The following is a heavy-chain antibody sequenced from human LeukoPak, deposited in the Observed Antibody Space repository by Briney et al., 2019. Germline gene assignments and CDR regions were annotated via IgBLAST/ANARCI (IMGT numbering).Heavy chain of an antibody. CDR1: GYTFTSYY. V-gene: IGHV1-46*01. CDR2: INPSGGST. Sequence: ASVKVSCKASGYTFTSYYMHWVRQAPGQGLEWMGIINPSGGSTSYAQKFQGRVTMTRDTSTSTVYMELSSLRSEDTAVYYCARGTPVLWFGEFFWFDPRGQGTLVTVSS. J-gene: IGHJ5*02. CDR3: ARGTPVLWFGEFFWFDP. D-gene: IGHD3-10*01.